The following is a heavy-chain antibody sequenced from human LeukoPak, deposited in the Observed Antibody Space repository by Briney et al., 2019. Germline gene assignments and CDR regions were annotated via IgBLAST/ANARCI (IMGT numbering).Heavy chain of an antibody. D-gene: IGHD3-10*01. J-gene: IGHJ5*02. Sequence: PSETLSLTCAVYGGSFSGYYWSWIRQPPGKGLEWIGEINHSGSTNYNPSLKSRVTISVDTSKNQFSLKLSSVTAADTAVYYCARERQGGTLWFGEFDPWGQGTLVTVSS. V-gene: IGHV4-34*01. CDR2: INHSGST. CDR3: ARERQGGTLWFGEFDP. CDR1: GGSFSGYY.